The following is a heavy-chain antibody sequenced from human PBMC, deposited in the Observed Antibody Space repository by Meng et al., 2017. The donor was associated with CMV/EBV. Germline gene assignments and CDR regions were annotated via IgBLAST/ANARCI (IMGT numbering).Heavy chain of an antibody. CDR1: GSTSSGSA. V-gene: IGHV3-73*01. Sequence: GGSLRLSCAASGSTSSGSAMHWARQASGKGLEWVGRIRSKANSYATAYAASVKGRFTISRDDSKNTAYLQMNSLKTEDTAVYYCTRHQFAYCGGDCSGDDAFDIWGQGTMVTVSS. CDR3: TRHQFAYCGGDCSGDDAFDI. J-gene: IGHJ3*02. CDR2: IRSKANSYAT. D-gene: IGHD2-21*01.